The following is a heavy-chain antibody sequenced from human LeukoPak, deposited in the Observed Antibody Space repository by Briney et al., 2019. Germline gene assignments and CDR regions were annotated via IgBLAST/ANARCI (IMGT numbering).Heavy chain of an antibody. Sequence: PGGSLRLSCAASGFTFSSYAMSWVRQAPGKGLEWVSVFYSGGSTYYADSVKGRFTISRDNSKNTLYLRMNSLRAEDTAVYYCATHGYTYGPLHYWGQGTLVTVSS. J-gene: IGHJ4*02. CDR2: FYSGGST. V-gene: IGHV3-53*01. CDR1: GFTFSSYA. CDR3: ATHGYTYGPLHY. D-gene: IGHD5-18*01.